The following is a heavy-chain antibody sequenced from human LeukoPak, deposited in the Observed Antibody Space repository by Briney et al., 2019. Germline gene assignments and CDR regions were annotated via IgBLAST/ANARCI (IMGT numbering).Heavy chain of an antibody. CDR3: AKDVYSGYDSESF. J-gene: IGHJ4*02. Sequence: GRSLRLSCAASGFTFSSYGMLWVRQAPGKGLEWVAVISYDGSNKYYGDSVKGRFTISRDNSKNTLYLQMNSLRAEDTAVYYCAKDVYSGYDSESFWGQGTLVTVSS. D-gene: IGHD5-12*01. CDR2: ISYDGSNK. V-gene: IGHV3-30*18. CDR1: GFTFSSYG.